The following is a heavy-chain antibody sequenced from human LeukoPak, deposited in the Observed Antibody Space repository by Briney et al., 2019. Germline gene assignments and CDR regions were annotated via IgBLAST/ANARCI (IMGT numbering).Heavy chain of an antibody. CDR3: AKDFKRPGYYYDSSDHSGDY. CDR1: GFTFSSYV. Sequence: GGSLRLSCAVSGFTFSSYVMHWVRQAPGKGLEWVAVISYDGSNKYYADSVKGRFTISRDNSKNTLYLQMNSLRAEDTAVYYCAKDFKRPGYYYDSSDHSGDYWGQGTLVTVSS. V-gene: IGHV3-30*04. D-gene: IGHD3-22*01. J-gene: IGHJ4*02. CDR2: ISYDGSNK.